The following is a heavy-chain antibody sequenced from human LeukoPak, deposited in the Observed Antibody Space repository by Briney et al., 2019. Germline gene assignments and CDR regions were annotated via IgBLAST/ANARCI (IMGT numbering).Heavy chain of an antibody. CDR1: GFTFSDYY. Sequence: PGGSLRLSCAASGFTFSDYYMSWIRQAPGKGLEWVSYISSSGSTIYYADSVKGRFTISRDNAKSSLYLQMNSLRAEDTAVYYCARDPAPYSGSYSYFDYWGQGTLVTVSS. J-gene: IGHJ4*02. CDR2: ISSSGSTI. V-gene: IGHV3-11*04. D-gene: IGHD1-26*01. CDR3: ARDPAPYSGSYSYFDY.